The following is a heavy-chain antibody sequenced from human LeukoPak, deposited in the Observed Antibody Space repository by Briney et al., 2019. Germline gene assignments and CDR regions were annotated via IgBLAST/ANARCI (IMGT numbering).Heavy chain of an antibody. V-gene: IGHV1-2*02. CDR3: ARRQQWLGGDFDY. CDR1: GYTFTGYY. CDR2: INPNSGGT. D-gene: IGHD6-19*01. J-gene: IGHJ4*02. Sequence: ASVKVSCKASGYTFTGYYMHWVRQAPGQGLEGMGWINPNSGGTNYAQKFQGRVTMTRDTSISTAYMELSRLRSDDTAVYYCARRQQWLGGDFDYWGQGTLVTVSS.